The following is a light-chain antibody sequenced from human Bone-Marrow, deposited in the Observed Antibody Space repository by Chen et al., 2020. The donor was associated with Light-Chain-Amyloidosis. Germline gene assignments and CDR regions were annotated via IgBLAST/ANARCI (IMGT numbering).Light chain of an antibody. V-gene: IGKV3-11*01. CDR2: DAS. J-gene: IGKJ5*01. CDR1: QSVSSY. Sequence: EIVLTQPPATLSLSLGERATLSCRASQSVSSYLAWYQQKPGQAPRLLIYDASTRATGIPARFSGSGSGTDFTLTISSLEPEDFAVYYCQQRSNWPPTFGQGTRLEIK. CDR3: QQRSNWPPT.